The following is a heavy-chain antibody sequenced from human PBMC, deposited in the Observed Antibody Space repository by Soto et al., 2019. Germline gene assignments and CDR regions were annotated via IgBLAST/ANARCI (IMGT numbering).Heavy chain of an antibody. Sequence: QITLKESGPPLVKPTQTLTLTCTFSGFPLSTSGVGVGWIRQPPGKALEWLALIYWDDDKRYSPSLRSRLTITKDPSKNQVVLTMTNMDPVDTATYYCAHRTIQVYGMDVWGQGTTVTVSS. CDR2: IYWDDDK. CDR3: AHRTIQVYGMDV. CDR1: GFPLSTSGVG. V-gene: IGHV2-5*02. J-gene: IGHJ6*02. D-gene: IGHD5-18*01.